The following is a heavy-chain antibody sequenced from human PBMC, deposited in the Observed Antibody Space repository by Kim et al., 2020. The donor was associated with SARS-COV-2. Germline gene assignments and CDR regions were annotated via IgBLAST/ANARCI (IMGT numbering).Heavy chain of an antibody. D-gene: IGHD3-22*01. CDR1: GFTFGDYA. Sequence: GGSLRLSCAASGFTFGDYAMHWVRQAPGKGLEWVSGINWNRGSIGYADSVKGRFTISRDNAKNSLYLRMNSLRAEDTAFYYCAKGSDSSGYYLPEYFQHWGRGTLVTVSS. CDR2: INWNRGSI. V-gene: IGHV3-9*01. CDR3: AKGSDSSGYYLPEYFQH. J-gene: IGHJ1*01.